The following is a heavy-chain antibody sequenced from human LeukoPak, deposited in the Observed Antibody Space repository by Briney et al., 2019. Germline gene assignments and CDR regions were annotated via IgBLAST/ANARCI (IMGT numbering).Heavy chain of an antibody. CDR2: ISGSGGST. V-gene: IGHV3-23*01. CDR3: AKARYYYDSSWTFDY. D-gene: IGHD3-22*01. J-gene: IGHJ4*02. Sequence: PGGSLRLSCAASGFTFSSYAMSWVRQAPGKGLEWVSAISGSGGSTYYADSVKGRFTISRDNSKNTLYLQMNSLRAEDTAVYYCAKARYYYDSSWTFDYWGQGTLVTVSS. CDR1: GFTFSSYA.